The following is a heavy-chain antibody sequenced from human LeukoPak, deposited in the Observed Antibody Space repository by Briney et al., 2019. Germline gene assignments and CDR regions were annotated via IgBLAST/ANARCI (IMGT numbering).Heavy chain of an antibody. Sequence: PSETLSLTCTVSGGSISSYYWSWIRQPAGKGLEWIGRIYTSGSTNYNPSLKSRVTMSVDTSKNQFSLKLSSVTAADTAVYYCARLTPMWEPDAFDNWGQGTMVTVSS. CDR2: IYTSGST. CDR3: ARLTPMWEPDAFDN. V-gene: IGHV4-4*07. D-gene: IGHD1-26*01. J-gene: IGHJ3*02. CDR1: GGSISSYY.